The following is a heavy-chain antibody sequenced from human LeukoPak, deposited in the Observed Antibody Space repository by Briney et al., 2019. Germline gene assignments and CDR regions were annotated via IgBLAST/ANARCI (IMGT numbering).Heavy chain of an antibody. D-gene: IGHD1-1*01. CDR2: ICYSGST. V-gene: IGHV4-31*03. CDR3: ARGSAELEPNSLPFDY. Sequence: SETLSLTCTVSGGSISSGGYYWSWIRQHPGKGLEWIGYICYSGSTYYNPSLKSRVTISVDTSKNQFSLKLSSVTAADTAVYYCARGSAELEPNSLPFDYWGQGTLVTVSS. CDR1: GGSISSGGYY. J-gene: IGHJ4*02.